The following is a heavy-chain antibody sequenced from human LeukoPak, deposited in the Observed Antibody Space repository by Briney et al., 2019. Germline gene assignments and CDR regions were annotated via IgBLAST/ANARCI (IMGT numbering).Heavy chain of an antibody. CDR1: GGSTSSSAYT. D-gene: IGHD6-25*01. J-gene: IGHJ4*02. V-gene: IGHV4-30-2*01. CDR3: VGDNSGSCRFDY. Sequence: SQTLPVTCAVSGGSTSSSAYTWSWIRQPPGKGLEWIGYIYYSVSTTYNPSLKSRVTISLDRSKNQFSLKLTSVTAADAAVYYCVGDNSGSCRFDYWGQGTLDT. CDR2: IYYSVST.